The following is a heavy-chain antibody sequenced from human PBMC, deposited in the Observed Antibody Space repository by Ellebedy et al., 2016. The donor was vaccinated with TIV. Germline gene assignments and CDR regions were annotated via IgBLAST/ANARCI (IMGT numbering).Heavy chain of an antibody. Sequence: SETLSLTXSVSGASITNFYWSWIRQTPGEGLQWIGHIYNTEKNYNYNFALKSRVTMSVDPSGNRFSLRLTSVTAADTAVYYCATYCIEAGCPEHDYYGMDVWGQGTTVTVS. V-gene: IGHV4-59*01. CDR2: IYNTEKNY. D-gene: IGHD2-21*01. CDR1: GASITNFY. J-gene: IGHJ6*02. CDR3: ATYCIEAGCPEHDYYGMDV.